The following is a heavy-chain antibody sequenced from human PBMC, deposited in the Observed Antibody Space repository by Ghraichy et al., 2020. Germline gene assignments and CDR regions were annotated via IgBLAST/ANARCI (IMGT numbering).Heavy chain of an antibody. CDR3: AKYRDSGSYDYFDF. D-gene: IGHD1-26*01. V-gene: IGHV3-23*01. J-gene: IGHJ4*02. Sequence: GGSLRLSCTASGFTFDAYAMAWVRQAPGKGLEWVSSISGTGNSAYYAGSVKGRFTISRDNSKSTLYLQMNSLRAEDTALYFCAKYRDSGSYDYFDFWGQGTLGTVSS. CDR1: GFTFDAYA. CDR2: ISGTGNSA.